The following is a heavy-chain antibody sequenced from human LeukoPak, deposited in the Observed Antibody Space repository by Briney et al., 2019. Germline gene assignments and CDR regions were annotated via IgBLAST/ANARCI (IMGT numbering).Heavy chain of an antibody. Sequence: GGSLRLSCAASGFPFSNYAMTWFRQAPGKGLERVSGISDSGDRTYYADSVKGRFTISRDNSKNMLYLQMNSLRVEDTALYYCAKGLGTSGYHDYWGQGTLVTVSS. CDR1: GFPFSNYA. CDR2: ISDSGDRT. V-gene: IGHV3-23*01. D-gene: IGHD3-22*01. CDR3: AKGLGTSGYHDY. J-gene: IGHJ4*02.